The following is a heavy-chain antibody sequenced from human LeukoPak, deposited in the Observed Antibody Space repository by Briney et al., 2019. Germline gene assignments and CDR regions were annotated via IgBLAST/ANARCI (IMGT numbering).Heavy chain of an antibody. D-gene: IGHD4-17*01. V-gene: IGHV3-9*01. CDR3: AKAGTTVYNWFDP. CDR2: ISWNSGSI. CDR1: GFTFDDYA. Sequence: GGSLRLSCAASGFTFDDYAMHWVRQAPGKGLEWVSGISWNSGSIGYADSVKGRFTISRDNAKNSLYLQMNSLRAEDTALYHCAKAGTTVYNWFDPWGQGTLVTVSS. J-gene: IGHJ5*02.